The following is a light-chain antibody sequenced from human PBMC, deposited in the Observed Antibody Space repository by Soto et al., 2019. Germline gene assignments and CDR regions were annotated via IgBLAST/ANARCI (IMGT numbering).Light chain of an antibody. J-gene: IGKJ5*01. Sequence: DIQMTQSPSTLSASVGDSFTVTCRASQSISTWLAWYQQKPGRXPKXXIYDSSSLESGVPSRFSGSGSGTDLTITISGLQPDDFETYYCQQYHTFSIAFGQGTRLEIK. CDR3: QQYHTFSIA. CDR1: QSISTW. CDR2: DSS. V-gene: IGKV1-5*01.